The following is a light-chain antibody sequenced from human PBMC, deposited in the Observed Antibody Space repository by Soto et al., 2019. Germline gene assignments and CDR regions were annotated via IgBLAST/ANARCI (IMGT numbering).Light chain of an antibody. V-gene: IGKV4-1*01. CDR1: QTVLYSSNSKNY. J-gene: IGKJ2*01. Sequence: ILMTQSPGSLAVSLGERATINCKSSQTVLYSSNSKNYLAWYQQKAGQPPKLLLYWASTRESGVPYRFSGSGSETDFTLTIISLQTEDVAVYYCHQYYDVPYTFGQGTKLEIK. CDR2: WAS. CDR3: HQYYDVPYT.